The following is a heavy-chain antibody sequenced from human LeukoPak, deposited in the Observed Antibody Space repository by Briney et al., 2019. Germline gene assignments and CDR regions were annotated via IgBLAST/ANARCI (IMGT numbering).Heavy chain of an antibody. CDR2: IRYDGSTE. V-gene: IGHV3-30*02. CDR1: GLSFSTYG. D-gene: IGHD3-10*01. J-gene: IGHJ4*02. CDR3: AKLSDGSGSYYTTWGDY. Sequence: GGSLRLSCAALGLSFSTYGMHWVRQAPGKGLEWVAFIRYDGSTEYYADSVKGRFTISRDNPKHMLYLQMHSLRVEDTAVYYCAKLSDGSGSYYTTWGDYWGQGTLVTVSS.